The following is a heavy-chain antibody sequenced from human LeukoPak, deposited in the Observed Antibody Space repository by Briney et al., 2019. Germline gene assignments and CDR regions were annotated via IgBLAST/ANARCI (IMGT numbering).Heavy chain of an antibody. Sequence: ASVKVSCKASGYTFISYGISWVRQAPGQGLEWMGWISAYNGNTNYAQKLQGRVTMTTDTSTSTAYRELRSLTSYATAVYYCARDPPLYSSSSYYGMDVWGQGTTVTVSS. CDR3: ARDPPLYSSSSYYGMDV. CDR1: GYTFISYG. CDR2: ISAYNGNT. J-gene: IGHJ6*02. V-gene: IGHV1-18*01. D-gene: IGHD6-6*01.